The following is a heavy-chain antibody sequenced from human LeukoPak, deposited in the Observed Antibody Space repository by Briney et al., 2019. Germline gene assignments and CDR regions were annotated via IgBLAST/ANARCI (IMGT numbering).Heavy chain of an antibody. D-gene: IGHD5-24*01. Sequence: SVKVSCKASGGTFSSYAISWVRQAPGQGLEWMGGIIPIFGTANYAQKFQGRVTITTDESTSTAYMELSSLRSEDTAVYYCASSKGWLQFGLGYWGQGTLVTVSS. CDR2: IIPIFGTA. CDR3: ASSKGWLQFGLGY. V-gene: IGHV1-69*05. CDR1: GGTFSSYA. J-gene: IGHJ4*02.